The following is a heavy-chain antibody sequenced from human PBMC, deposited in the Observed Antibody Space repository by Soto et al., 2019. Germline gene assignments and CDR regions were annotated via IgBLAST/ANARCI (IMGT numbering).Heavy chain of an antibody. CDR3: ARDCSGGICYGYYFDY. V-gene: IGHV3-7*01. J-gene: IGHJ4*02. CDR1: GFTLSSYW. D-gene: IGHD2-15*01. Sequence: EVQLVESGGGLVQPGGYLRLSCATSGFTLSSYWMSWVRQAPGKGLEWVANIKRDGSEKYYVDSVQGRFTISRDNAKNSLYLQMNSLRAEDTALYYCARDCSGGICYGYYFDYWGQGTLVTVSS. CDR2: IKRDGSEK.